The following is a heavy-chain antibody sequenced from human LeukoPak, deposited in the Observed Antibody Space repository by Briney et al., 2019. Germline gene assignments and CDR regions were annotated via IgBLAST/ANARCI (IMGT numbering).Heavy chain of an antibody. CDR1: GGSISSGSYY. Sequence: PSETLSLTCTVSGGSISSGSYYWSWIRQPAGKGLEWIGRIYTSGSTSYNPSLKSRVTISVDTSKNQFSLKLSSVTAADTAVYYCARHRSGSFLKLYYYYMDVWGKGTTVTVSS. J-gene: IGHJ6*03. D-gene: IGHD3-10*01. CDR3: ARHRSGSFLKLYYYYMDV. CDR2: IYTSGST. V-gene: IGHV4-61*02.